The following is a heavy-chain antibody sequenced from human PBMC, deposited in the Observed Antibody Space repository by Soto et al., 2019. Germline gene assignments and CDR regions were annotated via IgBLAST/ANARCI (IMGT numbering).Heavy chain of an antibody. V-gene: IGHV3-74*01. CDR3: ARSSEFGGALDY. CDR2: IKGDGSSI. J-gene: IGHJ4*02. CDR1: GFTFSTYW. Sequence: GGSLRLSCAASGFTFSTYWMHWVRQAPGKGLVWVSRIKGDGSSINYADSMKGRFTISRDNARNTVYLQMNDLRAEDTAVYYCARSSEFGGALDYWGQGTPVTVSS. D-gene: IGHD3-16*01.